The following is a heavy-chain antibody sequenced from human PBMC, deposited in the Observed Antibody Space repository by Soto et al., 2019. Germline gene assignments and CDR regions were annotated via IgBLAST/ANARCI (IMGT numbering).Heavy chain of an antibody. CDR1: GGSISSGGYY. V-gene: IGHV4-31*03. J-gene: IGHJ5*02. D-gene: IGHD3-22*01. CDR2: IYYSGST. CDR3: AKSYDSSGYSINWFDP. Sequence: SETLSLTCTVSGGSISSGGYYWSWIRQHPGKGLEWIGYIYYSGSTYYNPSLKSRVTISVDTSKNQFSLKLSSVTAADTAVYYCAKSYDSSGYSINWFDPWGQGTLVTVSS.